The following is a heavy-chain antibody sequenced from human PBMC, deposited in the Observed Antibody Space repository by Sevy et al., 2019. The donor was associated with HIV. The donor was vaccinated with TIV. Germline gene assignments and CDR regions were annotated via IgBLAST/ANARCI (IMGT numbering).Heavy chain of an antibody. D-gene: IGHD6-6*01. Sequence: GESLKISCKGSGYSFTSYWIGWVRQMPGKGLEWMGIIYPGDSDTRYSPSFQGQVTISADKSISTAYLQWSSLKASDTAMYYCARHGLYSSSSETYYYYMDVWGKGTTVTVSS. V-gene: IGHV5-51*01. CDR1: GYSFTSYW. J-gene: IGHJ6*03. CDR2: IYPGDSDT. CDR3: ARHGLYSSSSETYYYYMDV.